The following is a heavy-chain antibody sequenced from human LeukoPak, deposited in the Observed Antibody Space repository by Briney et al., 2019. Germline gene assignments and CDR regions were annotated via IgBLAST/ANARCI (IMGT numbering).Heavy chain of an antibody. J-gene: IGHJ4*02. CDR1: GFTFSSYG. Sequence: GGSLRLSCAASGFTFSSYGMHWVRQAPGKGLEWVAFIRYDGSNKYYADSVKGRFTISRDNSKNTLYLQMNSLRAEDTAVDYCAKIVHYYESSGYYSWGQGNLVTVSS. V-gene: IGHV3-30*02. CDR3: AKIVHYYESSGYYS. CDR2: IRYDGSNK. D-gene: IGHD3-22*01.